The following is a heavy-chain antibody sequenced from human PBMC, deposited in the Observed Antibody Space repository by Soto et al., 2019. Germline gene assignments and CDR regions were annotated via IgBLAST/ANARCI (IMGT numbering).Heavy chain of an antibody. J-gene: IGHJ4*01. Sequence: GGSLRLSCAASGFTFRSYNMNWVRQAPGKGLDWLSYISSSSSTIYYADSVKGRFTISRDNAKNSLYLQMNSLRDDDTAMYYCARGGAIAVTTIGDYWGQGTLVTVSS. V-gene: IGHV3-48*02. CDR1: GFTFRSYN. D-gene: IGHD5-12*01. CDR3: ARGGAIAVTTIGDY. CDR2: ISSSSSTI.